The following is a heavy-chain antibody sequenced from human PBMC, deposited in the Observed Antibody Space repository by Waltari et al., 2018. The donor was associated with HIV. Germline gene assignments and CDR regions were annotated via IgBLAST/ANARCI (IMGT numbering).Heavy chain of an antibody. Sequence: QVQLQESGPGLVKPSQTLSLTCTVPGGSISSGSYSWSWIRQPAGKGLEWIGRVYTSGTTNYNPSLKSRVTISVDTSKNQISLKMRSVTAADTAVYYCARVSLAGWFDPWGQGTLVTVSS. V-gene: IGHV4-61*02. J-gene: IGHJ5*02. CDR1: GGSISSGSYS. CDR2: VYTSGTT. CDR3: ARVSLAGWFDP. D-gene: IGHD6-19*01.